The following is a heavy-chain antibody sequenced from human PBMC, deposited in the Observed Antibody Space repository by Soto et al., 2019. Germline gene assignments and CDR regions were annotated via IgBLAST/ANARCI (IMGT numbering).Heavy chain of an antibody. CDR2: INHSGST. J-gene: IGHJ6*02. CDR3: ARQDVLRYFEWPRNGMDV. V-gene: IGHV4-34*01. Sequence: QGQLQQWGAGLLKPSETLSLTCAVYGGSFSGYSWSWIRQPPGKGLEWIGEINHSGSTNYNPSLTRRLTISLNTSKNEFSVKLSAVPAAGLAVYYCARQDVLRYFEWPRNGMDVWGQGTTVTVSS. CDR1: GGSFSGYS. D-gene: IGHD3-9*01.